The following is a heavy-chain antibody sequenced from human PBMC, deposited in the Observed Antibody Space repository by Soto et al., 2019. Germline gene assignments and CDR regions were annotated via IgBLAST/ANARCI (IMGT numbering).Heavy chain of an antibody. V-gene: IGHV5-10-1*01. Sequence: GESLKISCKGSGYSFTSNWISWVRQMPGKGLEWMGMIDPSDSYTSYRPSFQGHVTISADKSIITAYLQWSSLKDSDTAFYYCAKDVSGRGSIYYYFGVDVWGQGTTVTVSS. D-gene: IGHD1-26*01. J-gene: IGHJ6*02. CDR3: AKDVSGRGSIYYYFGVDV. CDR2: IDPSDSYT. CDR1: GYSFTSNW.